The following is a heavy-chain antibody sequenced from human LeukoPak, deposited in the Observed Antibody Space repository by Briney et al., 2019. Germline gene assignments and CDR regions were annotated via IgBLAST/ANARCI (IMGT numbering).Heavy chain of an antibody. V-gene: IGHV4-31*03. CDR2: IYYSGST. J-gene: IGHJ4*02. CDR3: ARSPGYSSSRQFDY. Sequence: PSQTLSLTCTVSGGSISSGGYYWSWIRQHPGKGLEWIGYIYYSGSTYYNPSHKSRVTISVDTSKNQFSLKLSSVTAADTAVYYCARSPGYSSSRQFDYWGQGTLVTVSS. CDR1: GGSISSGGYY. D-gene: IGHD6-13*01.